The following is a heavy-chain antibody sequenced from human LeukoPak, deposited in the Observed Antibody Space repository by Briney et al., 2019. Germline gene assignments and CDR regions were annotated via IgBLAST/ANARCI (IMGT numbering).Heavy chain of an antibody. Sequence: ASVKVSCKASGYTFTGYYMHWVRQAPGQGLEWMGWINPNSGGTNYAQKFQGRVTMTRDTSISTAYVELSRLRSDDTAVYYCARDPSAGTTYNYFDYWGQGTLVTVSS. CDR2: INPNSGGT. CDR3: ARDPSAGTTYNYFDY. V-gene: IGHV1-2*02. D-gene: IGHD1-1*01. CDR1: GYTFTGYY. J-gene: IGHJ4*02.